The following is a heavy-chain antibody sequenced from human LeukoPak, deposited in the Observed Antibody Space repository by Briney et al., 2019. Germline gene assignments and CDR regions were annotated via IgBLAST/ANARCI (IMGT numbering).Heavy chain of an antibody. V-gene: IGHV3-23*01. J-gene: IGHJ4*02. Sequence: PGGCLRLSCAASGFTFSSSWMSWVRQAPGKGLEWVSGISGSGDNTYYADSVKGRFTISRDNSKNTLYVQVNSLGTEDTAAYYCAKGSYYDSSGSFYFDYWGQGTLVTVSS. D-gene: IGHD3-22*01. CDR2: ISGSGDNT. CDR1: GFTFSSSW. CDR3: AKGSYYDSSGSFYFDY.